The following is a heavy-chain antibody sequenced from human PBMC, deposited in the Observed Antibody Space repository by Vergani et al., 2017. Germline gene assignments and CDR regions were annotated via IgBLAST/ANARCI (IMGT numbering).Heavy chain of an antibody. V-gene: IGHV3-7*03. Sequence: EVQLVESGGGLVQPGGSLRLSCAASGFTFSSYWMSWVRQAPGKGLEWVANIKQDGSAKYYVDSVKGRFTISSDNAKNSLYLQMNSLRAEYTAVYYCARDLISGGSSNWGQGTLVTVSS. CDR2: IKQDGSAK. D-gene: IGHD1-26*01. CDR1: GFTFSSYW. J-gene: IGHJ4*02. CDR3: ARDLISGGSSN.